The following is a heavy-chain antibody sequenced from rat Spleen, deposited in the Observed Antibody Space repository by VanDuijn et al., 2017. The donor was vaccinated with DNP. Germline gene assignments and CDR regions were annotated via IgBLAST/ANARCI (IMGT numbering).Heavy chain of an antibody. D-gene: IGHD1-12*02. CDR3: TTVHYYDGTRFAY. J-gene: IGHJ3*01. Sequence: EVQLVESGGGLVQPGRSLKLSCAASGFIFSNYWMTWIRQAPGKGLEWVASITNTGDNTYYSDSVKGRFSLSRDNAKSTLYLQVNSLRSEDTATYYCTTVHYYDGTRFAYWGQGTLVTVSS. CDR1: GFIFSNYW. CDR2: ITNTGDNT. V-gene: IGHV5-31*01.